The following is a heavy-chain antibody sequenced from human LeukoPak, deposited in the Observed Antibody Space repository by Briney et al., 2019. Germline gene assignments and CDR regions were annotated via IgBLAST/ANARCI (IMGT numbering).Heavy chain of an antibody. D-gene: IGHD5-18*01. CDR3: VRTAMMYYFDY. CDR2: IYYSGST. CDR1: GGSISSYY. V-gene: IGHV4-59*08. Sequence: PSETLSLTCTVSGGSISSYYWSWIRQPPGKGLEWIGYIYYSGSTKYNPSLKSRVTMSVDTSKNQFSLKLSSVTAADTAVYYCVRTAMMYYFDYWGQGTLVAASS. J-gene: IGHJ4*02.